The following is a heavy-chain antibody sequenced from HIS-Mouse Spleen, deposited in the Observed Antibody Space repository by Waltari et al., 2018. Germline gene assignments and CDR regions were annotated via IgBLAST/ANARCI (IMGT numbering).Heavy chain of an antibody. CDR2: IYYSGST. D-gene: IGHD6-13*01. V-gene: IGHV4-39*07. CDR3: AREIPYSSSWYDWYFDL. Sequence: QLQLQESGPVLVKPSETLSLTCTVSGGSISISSYYWGWIRQTPGKGLEWIGSIYYSGSTYYNPSLKSRVTISVDTSKNQFSLKLSSVTAADTAVYYCAREIPYSSSWYDWYFDLWGRGTLVTVSS. J-gene: IGHJ2*01. CDR1: GGSISISSYY.